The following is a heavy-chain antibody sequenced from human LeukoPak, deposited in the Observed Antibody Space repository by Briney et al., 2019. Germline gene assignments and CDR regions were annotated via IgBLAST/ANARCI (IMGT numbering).Heavy chain of an antibody. J-gene: IGHJ4*02. CDR1: GFTFSSYA. V-gene: IGHV3-23*01. Sequence: GGSLRLSCAASGFTFSSYAMSWVRQAPGKGLEWVSAISGSGGSTYYADSVKGRFTVSRDNSKNTLYLQMNSLRAEDTAVYYCAKHCSSTSCYDRDYWGQGTLVTVSS. CDR2: ISGSGGST. CDR3: AKHCSSTSCYDRDY. D-gene: IGHD2-2*01.